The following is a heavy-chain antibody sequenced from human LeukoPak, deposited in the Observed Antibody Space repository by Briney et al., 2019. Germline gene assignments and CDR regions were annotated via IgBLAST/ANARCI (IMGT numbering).Heavy chain of an antibody. CDR1: GFTFSSYG. J-gene: IGHJ4*02. Sequence: GGSLRLSCAASGFTFSSYGMSWVRQAPGKGLEWVSVISGSDGSTYYADSVKGRFTISRDNAKKSLYLEINNLRAEDTAFYYCARTRVGDFDNWGQGTLVTVSS. D-gene: IGHD3-16*01. V-gene: IGHV3-23*01. CDR2: ISGSDGST. CDR3: ARTRVGDFDN.